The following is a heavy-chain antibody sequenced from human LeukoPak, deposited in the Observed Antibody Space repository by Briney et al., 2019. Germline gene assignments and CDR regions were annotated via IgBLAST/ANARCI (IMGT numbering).Heavy chain of an antibody. CDR2: ISYSGST. D-gene: IGHD4-23*01. Sequence: PSETLSLTCAVSGGSISSSNWWSWVRQPPGKGLEWIGEISYSGSTHYSPSLKSRVTISVDKSKNQFSLKLSSVTAADTAVYYCARFRNLRWSPRGGDAFDIWGQGTMVTVSS. J-gene: IGHJ3*02. CDR1: GGSISSSNW. V-gene: IGHV4-4*02. CDR3: ARFRNLRWSPRGGDAFDI.